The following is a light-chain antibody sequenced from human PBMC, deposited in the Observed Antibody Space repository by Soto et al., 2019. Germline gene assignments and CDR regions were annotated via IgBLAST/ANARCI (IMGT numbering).Light chain of an antibody. CDR1: SSNIGSFYD. Sequence: QSVLTQPPSVSGAPGQRVTIPCTGSSSNIGSFYDVHWYQQLPGTVPKLLIYGDNNRPSGVPDRFSGSKSGTSASLAITGVQAEDEADYYCQFYDNSLSHVVFCGGTKLTVL. CDR2: GDN. CDR3: QFYDNSLSHVV. J-gene: IGLJ2*01. V-gene: IGLV1-40*01.